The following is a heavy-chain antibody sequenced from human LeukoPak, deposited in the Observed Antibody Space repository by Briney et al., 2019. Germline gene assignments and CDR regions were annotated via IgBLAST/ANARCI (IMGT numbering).Heavy chain of an antibody. D-gene: IGHD2-15*01. CDR3: ARVHCSGGSCYGEVFDY. Sequence: GASVKVSCKASGHIFTNYYLHWVRQAPGRGLEWVGIINPGDASTSYAQKFQGRVTMTRDTSTSTVYMDLSSLRSEDTAMYYCARVHCSGGSCYGEVFDYWGQGTLVTVSS. CDR1: GHIFTNYY. V-gene: IGHV1-46*01. J-gene: IGHJ4*02. CDR2: INPGDAST.